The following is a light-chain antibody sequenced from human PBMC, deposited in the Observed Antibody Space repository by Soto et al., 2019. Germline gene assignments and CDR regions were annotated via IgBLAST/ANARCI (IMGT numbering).Light chain of an antibody. CDR2: GAS. V-gene: IGKV3-20*01. Sequence: EIVLTQXPGTLSLSPGERATLSCRASQSVTSGYLGWYQQKPGQAPRLLIYGASSRATGISDRFSGSGSGTDFTLTISRLEPEDFAVYYCQQYATSPPMYTFGQGTKVEIK. J-gene: IGKJ2*01. CDR3: QQYATSPPMYT. CDR1: QSVTSGY.